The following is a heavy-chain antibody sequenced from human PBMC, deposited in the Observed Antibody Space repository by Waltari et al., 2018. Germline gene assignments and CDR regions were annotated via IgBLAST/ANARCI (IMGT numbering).Heavy chain of an antibody. CDR1: GGTFSSYA. CDR3: AREPSPDSSGYFYYYMDV. J-gene: IGHJ6*03. CDR2: IIPSFGTA. Sequence: QVQLVQSGAEVKKPGSSVKVSCKASGGTFSSYAISWVRQAPGQGLEWMGGIIPSFGTANYAQKVQGRVTITADESTSSAYMELSSLRSEDTAVYYCAREPSPDSSGYFYYYMDVWGKGTTVTVSS. D-gene: IGHD3-22*01. V-gene: IGHV1-69*12.